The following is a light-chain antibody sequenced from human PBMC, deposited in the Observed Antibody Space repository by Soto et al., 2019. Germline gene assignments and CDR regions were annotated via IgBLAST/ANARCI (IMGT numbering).Light chain of an antibody. CDR3: QQLKSYPQT. Sequence: IQVTQSPTSLSASVVDRVTITCRASQDISSYLAWYQQKPGKAPTLLIYAASTLQSGVPSRFSGSGFGTDFTLTISSLQAEDFASYYCQQLKSYPQTFGQGTKVDIK. CDR1: QDISSY. J-gene: IGKJ1*01. CDR2: AAS. V-gene: IGKV1-9*01.